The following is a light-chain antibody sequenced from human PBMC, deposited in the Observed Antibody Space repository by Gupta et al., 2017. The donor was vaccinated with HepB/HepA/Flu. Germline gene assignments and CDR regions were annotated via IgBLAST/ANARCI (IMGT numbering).Light chain of an antibody. CDR2: LGS. CDR1: QSLLHSNGYND. CDR3: RQSLQTPLT. J-gene: IGKJ4*01. V-gene: IGKV2-28*01. Sequence: DMMMTQSPLSLPVTPGEPASISCRSSQSLLHSNGYNDLDWYLQKPGQSPQLLSYLGSNRASGVPDMFSGSGSGTDFTLKISRVEAEDVGVYYCRQSLQTPLTFGGGTKVEIK.